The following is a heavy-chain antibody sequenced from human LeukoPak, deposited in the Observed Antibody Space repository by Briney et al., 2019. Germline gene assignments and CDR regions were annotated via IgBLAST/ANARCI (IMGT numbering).Heavy chain of an antibody. CDR2: IYTSGST. CDR3: ARDPGSLTPLYGMDV. V-gene: IGHV4-61*02. J-gene: IGHJ6*02. Sequence: PSQTLSLTCNVSGGSISSGSYYWSWIRQPAGKGLEWIGRIYTSGSTNYNPSLKSRVTISVDTSKNQFSLKLSSVTAADTAVYYCARDPGSLTPLYGMDVWGQGTTVTVSS. CDR1: GGSISSGSYY. D-gene: IGHD1-14*01.